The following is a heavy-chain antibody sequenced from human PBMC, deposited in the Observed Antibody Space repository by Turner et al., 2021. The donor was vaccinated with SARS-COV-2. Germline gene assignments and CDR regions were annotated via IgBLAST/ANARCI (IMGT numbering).Heavy chain of an antibody. D-gene: IGHD3-22*01. CDR2: ISSSGGTI. CDR1: GFTFSSYE. V-gene: IGHV3-48*03. J-gene: IGHJ2*01. Sequence: EVHLLESGGGLVQPGGSLRLSCAASGFTFSSYEMNWVRQAPGKGLEWVSYISSSGGTIYYADSVKGRFTISRDNAKNSLYLQMNSLRAEDTAVYYCARDQYYDSSGYYFFRASYFDLWGRGTLVTVSS. CDR3: ARDQYYDSSGYYFFRASYFDL.